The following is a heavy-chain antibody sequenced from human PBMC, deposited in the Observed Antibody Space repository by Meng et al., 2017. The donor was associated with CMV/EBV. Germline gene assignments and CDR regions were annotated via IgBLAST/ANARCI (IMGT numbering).Heavy chain of an antibody. CDR1: GFTFSNAW. D-gene: IGHD1-26*01. V-gene: IGHV3-15*01. CDR2: IKSKTDGGTT. Sequence: GESLKISCAASGFTFSNAWTSWVRQAPGKGLEWVGRIKSKTDGGTTDYAAPVKGRFTISRDDSKNTLYLQMNSLKTEDTAVYYCARDPPYSGAFDIWGQGTMVTVSS. J-gene: IGHJ3*02. CDR3: ARDPPYSGAFDI.